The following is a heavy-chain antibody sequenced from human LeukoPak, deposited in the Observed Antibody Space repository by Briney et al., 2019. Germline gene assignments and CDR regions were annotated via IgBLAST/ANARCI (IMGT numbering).Heavy chain of an antibody. Sequence: SETLSLTCTVSGGSLSSDYWSWIRQPPGKGLEWIGYIYYSGSTNYNPSLKSRVTISVDTSKNQFSLKLSSVTAADTAVYYCARVLAYCGGDCYYDAFDIWGQGTMVTVSS. J-gene: IGHJ3*02. CDR3: ARVLAYCGGDCYYDAFDI. V-gene: IGHV4-59*01. CDR2: IYYSGST. CDR1: GGSLSSDY. D-gene: IGHD2-21*02.